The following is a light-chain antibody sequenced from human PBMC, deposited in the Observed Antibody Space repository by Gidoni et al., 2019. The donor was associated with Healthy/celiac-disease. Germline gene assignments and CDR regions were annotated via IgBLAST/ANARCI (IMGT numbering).Light chain of an antibody. V-gene: IGKV1-9*01. CDR2: AAS. Sequence: IQLTQSPSSLSASVGDRVTITCRASQGISSYLAWYQQKPGKAPKLLIYAASTLQSGFPSRFSGSGSGTDFTLTISSLQPEDFATYYCQHPGTFGQGTKLEIK. J-gene: IGKJ2*01. CDR3: QHPGT. CDR1: QGISSY.